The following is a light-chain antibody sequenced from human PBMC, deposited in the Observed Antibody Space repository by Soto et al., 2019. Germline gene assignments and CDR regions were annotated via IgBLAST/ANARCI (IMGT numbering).Light chain of an antibody. CDR2: KDS. V-gene: IGLV3-27*01. J-gene: IGLJ3*02. CDR1: VLAKNH. CDR3: YSTADNNWV. Sequence: SYELTQSSSVSVSPGQTARITCSGDVLAKNHARWLQQKPGQAPVVLLYKDSERPPGIPERFSGSSSGTTVTLTISGAQVDDEADYYCYSTADNNWVFGGGTKLTVL.